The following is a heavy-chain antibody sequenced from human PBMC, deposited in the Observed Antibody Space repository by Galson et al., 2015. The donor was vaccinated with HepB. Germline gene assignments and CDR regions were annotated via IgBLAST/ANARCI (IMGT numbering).Heavy chain of an antibody. D-gene: IGHD5-24*01. Sequence: SVKVSCKASGYTFTGYYMHWVRQAPGQGLEWMGWINPNSGGTNYAQKFQGWVTMTRDTSISTAYMELSRLRSDDTAVYYCARDLAPSFTIVRWVGMDVWGQGTTVTVSS. CDR3: ARDLAPSFTIVRWVGMDV. J-gene: IGHJ6*02. CDR1: GYTFTGYY. V-gene: IGHV1-2*04. CDR2: INPNSGGT.